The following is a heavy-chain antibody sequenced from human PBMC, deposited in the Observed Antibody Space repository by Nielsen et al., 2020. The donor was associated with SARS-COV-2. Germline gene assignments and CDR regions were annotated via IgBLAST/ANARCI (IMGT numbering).Heavy chain of an antibody. J-gene: IGHJ4*02. D-gene: IGHD6-13*01. CDR2: ISPYNGNT. V-gene: IGHV1-18*01. Sequence: ASVKVSCKASGYTFTSYGISWVRQAPGQGLEWMGWISPYNGNTHYAQNLQGRVTMTADTSTTTAYMEVRSLRSDDTAVYYCARDECSSWPSFDYWGQGTLVTVSS. CDR3: ARDECSSWPSFDY. CDR1: GYTFTSYG.